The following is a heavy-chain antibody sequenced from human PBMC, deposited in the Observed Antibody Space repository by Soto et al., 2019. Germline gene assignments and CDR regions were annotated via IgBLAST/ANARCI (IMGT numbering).Heavy chain of an antibody. Sequence: QVHLVQSGAEVKKPGSSVNISCKASGGTFGTYGLNWVRQFPGQGLEWMGRIIPASDTENYAQKFQGRVTITADKSTNIAHMQMDSLTSDDTAVYYCATAVTAGTYYNYGLDVWGQGTTVTVS. CDR3: ATAVTAGTYYNYGLDV. V-gene: IGHV1-69*14. J-gene: IGHJ6*02. D-gene: IGHD2-21*02. CDR1: GGTFGTYG. CDR2: IIPASDTE.